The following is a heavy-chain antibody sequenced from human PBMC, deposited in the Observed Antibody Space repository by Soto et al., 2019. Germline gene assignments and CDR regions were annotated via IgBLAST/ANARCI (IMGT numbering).Heavy chain of an antibody. CDR3: ARRYSRSRASHWFDP. CDR1: GYSFTSYW. J-gene: IGHJ5*02. CDR2: IYPGDSDT. V-gene: IGHV5-51*01. D-gene: IGHD6-13*01. Sequence: GESLKISCKGSGYSFTSYWIGWVRQMPGKGLEWMGIIYPGDSDTRYSPSFQGQVTISADKSISTAYLQWSSLKASDTAMYYCARRYSRSRASHWFDPWGQGTLVTVSS.